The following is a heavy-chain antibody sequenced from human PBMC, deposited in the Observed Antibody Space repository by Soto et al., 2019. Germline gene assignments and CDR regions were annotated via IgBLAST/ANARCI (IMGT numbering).Heavy chain of an antibody. V-gene: IGHV2-5*01. J-gene: IGHJ6*02. CDR2: IYWNDDK. CDR1: GFSLSTSGVG. D-gene: IGHD3-22*01. CDR3: AHPSGDSSGYYDLTKGYYYYYGMHV. Sequence: QLTLKESGPTLVKPTQTLTLTCTFSGFSLSTSGVGVGWIRQPPGKALEWLALIYWNDDKRYSPSLKSRLTITKDTSKNQVVLTMTNMDPVDTATYYCAHPSGDSSGYYDLTKGYYYYYGMHVWGQGTTVTVPS.